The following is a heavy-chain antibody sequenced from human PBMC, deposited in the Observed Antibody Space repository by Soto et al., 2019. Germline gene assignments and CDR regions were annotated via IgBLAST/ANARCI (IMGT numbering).Heavy chain of an antibody. CDR2: ISSSGSTI. D-gene: IGHD3-16*01. Sequence: GSLRLSVAASGFTFGSYEMNWVRQAPGKGLEWVSYISSSGSTIYYADSVKGRFTISRDNAKNSLYLQMNSLRAEDTAVYYCARDEGSYGPDYWGQGTLVTVSS. V-gene: IGHV3-48*03. CDR1: GFTFGSYE. CDR3: ARDEGSYGPDY. J-gene: IGHJ4*02.